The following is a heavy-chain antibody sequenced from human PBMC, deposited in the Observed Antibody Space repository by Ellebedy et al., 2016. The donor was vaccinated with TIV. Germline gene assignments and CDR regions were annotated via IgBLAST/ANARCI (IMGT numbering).Heavy chain of an antibody. CDR2: IYYSGST. V-gene: IGHV4-39*07. D-gene: IGHD1-26*01. J-gene: IGHJ4*02. CDR3: ARDEWELPPGYFDY. Sequence: SETLSLTXTVSGGSISSSSYYWGWIRQPPGKGLEWIGSIYYSGSTYYNPSLKSRVTISVDTSKNQFSLKLSSVTAADTAVYYCARDEWELPPGYFDYWGQGTLVTVSS. CDR1: GGSISSSSYY.